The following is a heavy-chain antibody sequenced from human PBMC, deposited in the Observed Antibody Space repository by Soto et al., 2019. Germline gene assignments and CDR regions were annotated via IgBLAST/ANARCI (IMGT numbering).Heavy chain of an antibody. D-gene: IGHD4-17*01. CDR1: GFAFTNAW. V-gene: IGHV3-15*01. Sequence: GGSLRLSCAASGFAFTNAWMTWVRQAPGKALEWVGRIRSQIDGGTTDSAAPVKGRFTISRDDSKNTLYLQMNSLKTEDTAVYYCTTVAYGEYVSDYWGQGTLVTVSS. CDR3: TTVAYGEYVSDY. J-gene: IGHJ4*02. CDR2: IRSQIDGGTT.